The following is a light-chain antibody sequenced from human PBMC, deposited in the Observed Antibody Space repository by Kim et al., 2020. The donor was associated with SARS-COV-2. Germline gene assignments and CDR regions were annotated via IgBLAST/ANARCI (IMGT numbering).Light chain of an antibody. J-gene: IGLJ2*01. CDR1: ISDVGNYNY. CDR3: SSYAGSNKMI. V-gene: IGLV2-8*01. Sequence: QSVLTHPPSASGSPGQSVTISCTGTISDVGNYNYVSWYQQLPGKAPKLMIYEVTKRPSGVPDRFFGAKSGNTASLTVSGLQAEDEADYYCSSYAGSNKMIFGGGTKLTVL. CDR2: EVT.